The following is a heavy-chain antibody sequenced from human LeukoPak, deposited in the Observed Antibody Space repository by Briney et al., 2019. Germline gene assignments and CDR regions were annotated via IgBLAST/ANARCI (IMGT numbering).Heavy chain of an antibody. D-gene: IGHD3-10*01. CDR3: AKDMSRKVRGVILGAFDI. V-gene: IGHV3-43*02. Sequence: GGSLRLSCATSGFTFDDYAMPWVRQAPGKGLGWVSPISGDGGSTYYADSVKGRFTISRDNSKNSLYLQMNSLRTEDTALYYCAKDMSRKVRGVILGAFDIWGQGTMVTVSS. CDR2: ISGDGGST. J-gene: IGHJ3*02. CDR1: GFTFDDYA.